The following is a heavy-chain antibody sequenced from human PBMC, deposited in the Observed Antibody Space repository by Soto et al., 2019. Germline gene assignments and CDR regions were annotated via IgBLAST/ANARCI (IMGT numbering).Heavy chain of an antibody. Sequence: GGSLRLSCAASGFTFSSYAMSWVRQAPGKGLEWVSAISGSGGSTYYADSVKGRFTITSDNSKNMLYLQMNSLRAEDTAVYYSAKGHVVALCICYYMDFWGQGTTVTVSS. CDR3: AKGHVVALCICYYMDF. J-gene: IGHJ6*03. CDR2: ISGSGGST. D-gene: IGHD2-2*01. CDR1: GFTFSSYA. V-gene: IGHV3-23*01.